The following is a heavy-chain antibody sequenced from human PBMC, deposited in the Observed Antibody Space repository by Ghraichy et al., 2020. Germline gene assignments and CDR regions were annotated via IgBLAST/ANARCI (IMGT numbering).Heavy chain of an antibody. CDR2: INHSGST. CDR1: GGSFSGNS. Sequence: SQTLSLTCAVYGGSFSGNSWSWVRQPPGKGLEWIGEINHSGSTNYNPSLKSRVTISVDTSKNQVSLKLSSVTAADTAVYYCARGRILNYYDSSGHHFDYWGQGTLVTVSS. D-gene: IGHD3-22*01. J-gene: IGHJ4*02. V-gene: IGHV4-34*01. CDR3: ARGRILNYYDSSGHHFDY.